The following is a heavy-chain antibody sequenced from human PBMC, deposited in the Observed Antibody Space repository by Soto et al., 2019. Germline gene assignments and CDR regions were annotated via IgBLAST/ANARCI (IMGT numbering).Heavy chain of an antibody. CDR3: AKERNYCVASGFDY. CDR1: GLTFTTYG. Sequence: QVQMVDSGGGVVQPGRSLRLSCAASGLTFTTYGMHWVRRAPGKGLECVAVISYDGSHAYYADSVKGRFTISRDNSKNTLYLQINSLRDEDKAVYYCAKERNYCVASGFDYWGRGTLVTVSS. J-gene: IGHJ4*01. CDR2: ISYDGSHA. D-gene: IGHD1-7*01. V-gene: IGHV3-30*18.